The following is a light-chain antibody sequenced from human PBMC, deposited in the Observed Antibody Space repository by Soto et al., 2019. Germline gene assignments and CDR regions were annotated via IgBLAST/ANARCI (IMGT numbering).Light chain of an antibody. CDR3: ETWDSYTGV. J-gene: IGLJ3*02. CDR1: SGNNNYI. CDR2: LEGSGGY. V-gene: IGLV4-60*03. Sequence: SWAQSALGSSIKLTCTLSSGNNNYIIAWHQQQPGKAPRYLMKLEGSGGYNKGSGVPDRFSGSSSGAGRYLTISNLQSEDEADYYCETWDSYTGVFGGGTKLTVL.